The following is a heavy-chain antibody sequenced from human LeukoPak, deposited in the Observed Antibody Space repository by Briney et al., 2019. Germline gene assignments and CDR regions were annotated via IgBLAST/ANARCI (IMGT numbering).Heavy chain of an antibody. CDR1: GYTFIYYY. D-gene: IGHD3-3*01. J-gene: IGHJ4*02. CDR2: MNPNSGNT. CDR3: ARGKAYYDFWSGYYIYPRVDY. V-gene: IGHV1-8*03. Sequence: ASVKVSCKASGYTFIYYYMHWVRQAPGQGLEWMGWMNPNSGNTGYAQKFQGRVTITRNTSISTAYMELSSLRSEDTAVYYCARGKAYYDFWSGYYIYPRVDYWGQGTLVTVSS.